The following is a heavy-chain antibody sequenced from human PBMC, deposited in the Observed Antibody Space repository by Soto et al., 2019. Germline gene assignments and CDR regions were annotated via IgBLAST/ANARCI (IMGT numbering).Heavy chain of an antibody. CDR3: ARSNGDYGDY. CDR1: GDSISSYY. J-gene: IGHJ4*02. V-gene: IGHV4-59*01. CDR2: IYYSGST. Sequence: SETLSLTCTVSGDSISSYYWSWIRQPPGKGLEWIGYIYYSGSTNYNPSLKSRVTISVDTSKNQFSLKLSSVTAADTAVYYCARSNGDYGDYWSQGILITVS. D-gene: IGHD4-17*01.